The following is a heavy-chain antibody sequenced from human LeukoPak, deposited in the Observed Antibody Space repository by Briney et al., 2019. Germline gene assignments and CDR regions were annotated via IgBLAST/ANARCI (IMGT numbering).Heavy chain of an antibody. V-gene: IGHV3-7*01. D-gene: IGHD2/OR15-2a*01. CDR1: GFTLDRYW. J-gene: IGHJ6*03. CDR2: IKQDGSET. CDR3: AKPRRIETAWHCMDV. Sequence: GGSLRLSCEVSGFTLDRYWMSWVRQAPGKGLEWVANIKQDGSETHYVDSVKGRFTISRDNAKNSLYLQMNSLRVEDTAEYYCAKPRRIETAWHCMDVWGKGTTVIVS.